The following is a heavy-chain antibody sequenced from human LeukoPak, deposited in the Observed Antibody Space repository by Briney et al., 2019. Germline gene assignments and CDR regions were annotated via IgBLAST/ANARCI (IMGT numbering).Heavy chain of an antibody. V-gene: IGHV4-39*07. CDR3: ARRGMVRGSGYDY. CDR2: IYYSGST. J-gene: IGHJ4*02. CDR1: GGSISSSSYY. D-gene: IGHD3-10*01. Sequence: SETLSLTCTVSGGSISSSSYYWGWIRQPPGKGLEWIGSIYYSGSTYYNPSLKSRVTISVDTSKNQFSLKLSSVTAADTAVYYCARRGMVRGSGYDYWGQGTLVTVSS.